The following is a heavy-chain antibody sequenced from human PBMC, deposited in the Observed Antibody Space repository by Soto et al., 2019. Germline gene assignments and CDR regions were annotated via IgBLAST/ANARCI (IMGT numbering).Heavy chain of an antibody. J-gene: IGHJ4*01. CDR1: GFTFTRYS. Sequence: PGGSLRLSCAASGFTFTRYSMNWVRQAPGKGLEWVSSISSTTNYIYYGDSMKGRFTISRDNAKNSLYLEMNSLRAEDTALYYFARETEDLTSNFVYWGLGTLVNVSS. V-gene: IGHV3-21*06. CDR2: ISSTTNYI. CDR3: ARETEDLTSNFVY.